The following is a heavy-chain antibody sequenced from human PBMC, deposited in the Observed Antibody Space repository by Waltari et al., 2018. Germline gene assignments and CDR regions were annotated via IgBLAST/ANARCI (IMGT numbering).Heavy chain of an antibody. V-gene: IGHV4-38-2*01. J-gene: IGHJ4*02. D-gene: IGHD3-3*01. CDR1: GYSIRSGYS. CDR2: IYHSGST. Sequence: QVQLQESGPGLVKSSETLSLTCVVSGYSIRSGYSWGWIRQPPGKGLERIGSIYHSGSTYYNPSLKSRVTISVDTSKNQFSLKLSSVTAADTAVYYCARHGTRITMTSSFEYWGQGTLVTVSS. CDR3: ARHGTRITMTSSFEY.